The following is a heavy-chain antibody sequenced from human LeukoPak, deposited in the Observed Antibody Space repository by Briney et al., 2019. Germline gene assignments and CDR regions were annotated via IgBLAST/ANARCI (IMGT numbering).Heavy chain of an antibody. D-gene: IGHD2-2*01. V-gene: IGHV3-48*01. CDR1: GFTFSNYS. J-gene: IGHJ4*02. CDR3: ARESVAGFVVPATFDY. Sequence: GGSLRLSCAASGFTFSNYSMNWVRQAPGKGLEWVSYISSSSSTIYYADSVKGRFTISRDNAKNPLYLQMNSLRAEDTAVYYCARESVAGFVVPATFDYWGQGTLVTVSS. CDR2: ISSSSSTI.